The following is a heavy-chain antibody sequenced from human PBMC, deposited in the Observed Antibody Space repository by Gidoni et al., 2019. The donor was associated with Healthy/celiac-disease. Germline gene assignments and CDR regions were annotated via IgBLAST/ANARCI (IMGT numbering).Heavy chain of an antibody. J-gene: IGHJ6*02. CDR1: GGSISSGSYY. V-gene: IGHV4-61*02. D-gene: IGHD2-2*01. Sequence: QVQLQESGPGLVQPSQTLSLTCTVSGGSISSGSYYWSWIRQPAGKGLEWIGRIYTSGSTNYNPSLKSRVTISVDTSKNQFSLKLSSVTAADTAVYYCARGIVVVPAAMSYYYYGMDVWGQGTTVTVSS. CDR2: IYTSGST. CDR3: ARGIVVVPAAMSYYYYGMDV.